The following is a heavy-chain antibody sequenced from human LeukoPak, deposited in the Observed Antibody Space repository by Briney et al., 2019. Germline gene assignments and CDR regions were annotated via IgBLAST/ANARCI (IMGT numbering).Heavy chain of an antibody. J-gene: IGHJ4*02. D-gene: IGHD3-10*01. CDR3: ARGKHYGSGSPAHPDY. CDR1: GGSFSGYY. CDR2: INHSGST. V-gene: IGHV4-34*01. Sequence: SETLSLTCAVYGGSFSGYYWSWIRQPPGKGLEWIGEINHSGSTNYNPSLKSRVTISVDMSKNQFSLKLSSVTAADTAVYYCARGKHYGSGSPAHPDYWGQGTLVTVSS.